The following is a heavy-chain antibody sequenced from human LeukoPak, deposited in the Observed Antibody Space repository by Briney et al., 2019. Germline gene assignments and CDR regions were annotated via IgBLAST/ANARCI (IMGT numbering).Heavy chain of an antibody. CDR2: MYTGGTT. CDR1: GFTVSGTH. CDR3: AKDEATSGGGLAS. D-gene: IGHD3-16*01. V-gene: IGHV3-53*01. J-gene: IGHJ4*02. Sequence: PGGSLRLSCAASGFTVSGTHMSWVRQAPGKGLEWVSAMYTGGTTYYADSVKGRFTISRDNSRNTLFLNMSSLRADDTAVYYCAKDEATSGGGLASWGQGTLVTVSS.